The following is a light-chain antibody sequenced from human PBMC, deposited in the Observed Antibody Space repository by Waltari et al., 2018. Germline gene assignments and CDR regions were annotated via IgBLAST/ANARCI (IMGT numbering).Light chain of an antibody. CDR2: GNS. CDR1: SSNIGAGSA. J-gene: IGLJ1*01. CDR3: QSYDRSLSGYV. V-gene: IGLV1-40*01. Sequence: QSVLTQPPSVSGAPGQRVTISCTGSSSNIGAGSAVHWYQHLPRTAPKLLIYGNSNRPSGVPDRFSGSKSGTSASLAISGLQAEDEADYYCQSYDRSLSGYVFGSGTKVTVL.